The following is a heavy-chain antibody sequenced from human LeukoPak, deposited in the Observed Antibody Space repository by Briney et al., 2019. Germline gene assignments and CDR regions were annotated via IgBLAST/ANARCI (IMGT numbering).Heavy chain of an antibody. CDR3: ARGASRGVTTLDY. Sequence: SEPQSLLCSLSVGSMSLSTYYGRSVRQHGGEGVVCRGYISYSGNTNYNPSLKSRLTISVDTSKNQFSLKLSSVTAADTAVDYCARGASRGVTTLDYWGQGTLVTVSS. CDR1: VGSMSLSTYY. CDR2: ISYSGNT. J-gene: IGHJ4*02. D-gene: IGHD4-17*01. V-gene: IGHV4-61*01.